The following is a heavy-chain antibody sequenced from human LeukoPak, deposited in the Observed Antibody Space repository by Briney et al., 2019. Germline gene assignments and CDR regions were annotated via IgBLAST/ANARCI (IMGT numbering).Heavy chain of an antibody. J-gene: IGHJ4*02. CDR1: GYTFTSYA. CDR3: ARGPTGGYYFDY. V-gene: IGHV1-69*06. CDR2: IIPIFGTA. Sequence: ASLKVSCKASGYTFTSYAISWVRQAPGQGLEWMGGIIPIFGTANYAQKFQGRVTITADKSTSTAYMELSSLRSEDTAVYYCARGPTGGYYFDYWGQGTLVTVSS. D-gene: IGHD7-27*01.